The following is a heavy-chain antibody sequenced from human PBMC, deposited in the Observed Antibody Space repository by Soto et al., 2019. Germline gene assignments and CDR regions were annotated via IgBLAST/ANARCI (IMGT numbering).Heavy chain of an antibody. CDR2: ISGSGGST. D-gene: IGHD3-10*01. Sequence: EVQLLESGGGLVQPGGSLRLSCAASGFTFSSYAMSWVRQAPGKGLEWVSAISGSGGSTYYADSVKGRFTISRDNSKNTLYLQMNSLRAEDTVVYYCAKEGLLWFGELLPFAYWGQGTLVTVSS. J-gene: IGHJ4*02. CDR3: AKEGLLWFGELLPFAY. V-gene: IGHV3-23*01. CDR1: GFTFSSYA.